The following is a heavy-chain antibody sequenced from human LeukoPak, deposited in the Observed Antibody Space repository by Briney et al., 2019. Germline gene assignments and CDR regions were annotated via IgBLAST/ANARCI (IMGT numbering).Heavy chain of an antibody. CDR3: ARQIVYGPGSYLGYFDY. CDR2: IKHSGST. J-gene: IGHJ4*02. CDR1: GGSISSYY. Sequence: SETLSLTCTVSGGSISSYYWSWIRQPPGKGLEWIGEIKHSGSTNYNPSLKSRVTISVDTSKNQFSLKLSSVTAADTAVYYCARQIVYGPGSYLGYFDYWGQGTLVTVSS. V-gene: IGHV4-34*01. D-gene: IGHD3-10*01.